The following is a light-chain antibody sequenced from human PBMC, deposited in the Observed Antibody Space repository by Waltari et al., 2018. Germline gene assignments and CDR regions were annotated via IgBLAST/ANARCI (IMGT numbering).Light chain of an antibody. V-gene: IGKV1-9*01. Sequence: IQLTQSPSSLSASVGDRVTITCRATQGISDYLAWYQQKPGKAPKLLIYAASTVQSGGPSRFSGSGSGTDFTLTISSLQPEDFATYYCQLLNSAQWTFGQGTKVEIK. CDR2: AAS. CDR3: QLLNSAQWT. J-gene: IGKJ1*01. CDR1: QGISDY.